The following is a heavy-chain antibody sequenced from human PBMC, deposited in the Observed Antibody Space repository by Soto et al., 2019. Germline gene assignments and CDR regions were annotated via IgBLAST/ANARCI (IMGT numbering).Heavy chain of an antibody. Sequence: EVQLLESGGGLVQPGGSLRLSCVVSGFTFSSYAMSWVRKAPGKGLEWVSALSANGGTTYYVDSVRGRFTISRYNSKNTLYLQMNSLRAEDTAIYYCANGGTGEGYFDNWGQRALVSVSS. CDR1: GFTFSSYA. CDR3: ANGGTGEGYFDN. V-gene: IGHV3-23*01. J-gene: IGHJ4*02. CDR2: LSANGGTT. D-gene: IGHD7-27*01.